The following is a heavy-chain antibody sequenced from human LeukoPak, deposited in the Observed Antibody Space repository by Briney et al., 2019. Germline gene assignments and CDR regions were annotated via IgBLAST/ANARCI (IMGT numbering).Heavy chain of an antibody. CDR2: ISGSGGST. CDR3: ANPQSADPFNWFDP. CDR1: GFTFSSYA. J-gene: IGHJ5*02. Sequence: GGSLRLSCAASGFTFSSYAMSWVRQAPGKGLEWVSAISGSGGSTYYADSVKGRFTTSRDNSKNTLYLQMNSLRAEDTAVYYCANPQSADPFNWFDPWGQGTLVTVSS. V-gene: IGHV3-23*01. D-gene: IGHD2-2*01.